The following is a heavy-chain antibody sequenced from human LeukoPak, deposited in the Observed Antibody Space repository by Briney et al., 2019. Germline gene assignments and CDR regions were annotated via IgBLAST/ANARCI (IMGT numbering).Heavy chain of an antibody. V-gene: IGHV3-30-3*01. CDR1: GFTFSSYA. J-gene: IGHJ4*02. CDR2: ISYDGSNK. Sequence: GRSLRLSCAASGFTFSSYAMHWVRQAPGKGLEWVAVISYDGSNKNYADSVKGRFTISRDNSKNTLYLQMNSLRAEDTAVYYCARGGLAGNFDYWGQGTLVTVSS. D-gene: IGHD6-13*01. CDR3: ARGGLAGNFDY.